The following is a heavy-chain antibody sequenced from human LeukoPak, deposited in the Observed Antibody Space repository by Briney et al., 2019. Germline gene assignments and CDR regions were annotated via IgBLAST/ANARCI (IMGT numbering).Heavy chain of an antibody. D-gene: IGHD5-18*01. CDR3: ARYSYGFFNY. CDR1: GYSISSGYY. J-gene: IGHJ4*02. Sequence: SETLSLTCAVSGYSISSGYYWGWIRQPPGKGLEWIGSIYHSGSTYYNPSIRSRVTISVDTSKNQFSLKLSSVTAADTAVYYCARYSYGFFNYWGQGTLVTVSS. CDR2: IYHSGST. V-gene: IGHV4-38-2*01.